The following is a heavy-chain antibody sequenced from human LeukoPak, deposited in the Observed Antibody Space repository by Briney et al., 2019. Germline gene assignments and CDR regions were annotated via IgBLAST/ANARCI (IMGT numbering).Heavy chain of an antibody. CDR1: GFTFSSYG. Sequence: GGSLRLSCAASGFTFSSYGMHWVRQAPGKGLEWVAVISYDGSNKYYADSVKGRFTISRDNSKNTLYLQMNSLRAEDTAVYYCAKDRCGSDCPSPETNYFDDWGQGTLVTVSS. D-gene: IGHD2-21*02. CDR2: ISYDGSNK. CDR3: AKDRCGSDCPSPETNYFDD. V-gene: IGHV3-30*18. J-gene: IGHJ4*02.